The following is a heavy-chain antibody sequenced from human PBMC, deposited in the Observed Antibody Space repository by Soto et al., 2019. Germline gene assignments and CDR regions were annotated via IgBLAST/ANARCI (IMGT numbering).Heavy chain of an antibody. J-gene: IGHJ5*02. Sequence: EVQLVESGGGLVQPGGSLRLSCAASGFTFSSYCMSWVRQAPGKGLEWVANIKQDGSEKYYVDSVKGRFTISRDNAKNSLYLQMNSLRAEDTAVYYCARGLRYWFDPWGQGTLVTVSS. CDR1: GFTFSSYC. V-gene: IGHV3-7*05. CDR3: ARGLRYWFDP. CDR2: IKQDGSEK.